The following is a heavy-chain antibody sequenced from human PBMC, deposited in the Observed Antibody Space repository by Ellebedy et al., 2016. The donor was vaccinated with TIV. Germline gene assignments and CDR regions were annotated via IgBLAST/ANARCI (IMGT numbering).Heavy chain of an antibody. J-gene: IGHJ6*02. Sequence: MPSETLSLTCEVSGSSISKSEYYWGWIRQPPGKGLEWIGSISYTGSAYYDPSLKSRITISIDTSNNQLSLRLTSVTAADTALYYCARKRGRKNMVYGFDVWGQGTMVTVSS. D-gene: IGHD3-16*01. CDR1: GSSISKSEYY. CDR3: ARKRGRKNMVYGFDV. V-gene: IGHV4-39*01. CDR2: ISYTGSA.